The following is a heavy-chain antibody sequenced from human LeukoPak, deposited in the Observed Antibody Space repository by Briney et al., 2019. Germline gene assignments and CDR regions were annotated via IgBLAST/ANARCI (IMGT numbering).Heavy chain of an antibody. CDR3: ARDQFIVVVPAAWTWFDP. CDR2: IYTSGST. CDR1: GGSISSGGYY. J-gene: IGHJ5*02. Sequence: SQTLSLTCTVSGGSISSGGYYWSWIRQPPGKGLEWIGRIYTSGSTNYNPSLKSRVTMSVDTSKNQFSLKLSSVTAADTAVYYCARDQFIVVVPAAWTWFDPWGQGTLVTVSS. V-gene: IGHV4-61*02. D-gene: IGHD2-2*01.